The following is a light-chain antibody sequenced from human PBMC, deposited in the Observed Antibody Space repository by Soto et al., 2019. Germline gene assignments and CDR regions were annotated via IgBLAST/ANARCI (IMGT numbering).Light chain of an antibody. V-gene: IGKV3-15*01. CDR2: GAS. Sequence: EIVMTQSPASLSVPPGERATLSCRASQSVSSNFAWYLQKPGQAPRLLISGASTRATAVPARFTASGSGTEFTLTISSLQSDDFGVYYCQQYDTWPRTFGQGTKVEIK. CDR1: QSVSSN. J-gene: IGKJ1*01. CDR3: QQYDTWPRT.